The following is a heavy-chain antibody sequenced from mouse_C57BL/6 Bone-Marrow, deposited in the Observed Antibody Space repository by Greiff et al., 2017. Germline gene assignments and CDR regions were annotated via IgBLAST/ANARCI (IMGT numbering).Heavy chain of an antibody. CDR3: ARLLSPFAY. Sequence: EVQGVASGPVLVKPGASVKMSCKASGYTFTDYYMNWVKQSHGKSLEWIGVINPYNGGTSYNQKFKGKATLTVDKSSSTAYMELNSLTSEDSAVYYCARLLSPFAYWGQGTLVTVSA. V-gene: IGHV1-19*01. CDR2: INPYNGGT. CDR1: GYTFTDYY. J-gene: IGHJ3*01. D-gene: IGHD2-1*01.